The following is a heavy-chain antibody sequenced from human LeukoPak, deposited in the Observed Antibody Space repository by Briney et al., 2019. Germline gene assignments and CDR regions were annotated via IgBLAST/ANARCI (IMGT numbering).Heavy chain of an antibody. CDR1: GYTFTGYY. J-gene: IGHJ4*02. D-gene: IGHD4/OR15-4a*01. Sequence: ASVKVSCKASGYTFTGYYMHLVRHAPGQGLEWMGRINTSSGGTNYAQMFQGRGIMTRATANTTASLELHRQRPEATAAHNFYRARNEYGGNYLRYWGQGTLVTVSS. CDR3: YRARNEYGGNYLRY. CDR2: INTSSGGT. V-gene: IGHV1-2*06.